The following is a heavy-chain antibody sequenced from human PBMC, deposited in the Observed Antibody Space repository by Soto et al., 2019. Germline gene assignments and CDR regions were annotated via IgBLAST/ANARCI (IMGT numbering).Heavy chain of an antibody. CDR2: IYYSGST. Sequence: QVQLQESGPGLVKPSQTLSLTCTVSGGSISSGDYYWSWIRQPPGKGLEWIGYIYYSGSTYYNPSLKSRVTISVDTSKNQFSLKLSSVTAADTAVYYCARDRLSDCISTSCYLNWFDPWGQGTLVTVSS. V-gene: IGHV4-30-4*01. J-gene: IGHJ5*02. D-gene: IGHD2-2*01. CDR3: ARDRLSDCISTSCYLNWFDP. CDR1: GGSISSGDYY.